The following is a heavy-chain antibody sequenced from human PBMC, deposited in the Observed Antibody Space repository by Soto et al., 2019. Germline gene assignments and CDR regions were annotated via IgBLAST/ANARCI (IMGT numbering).Heavy chain of an antibody. J-gene: IGHJ5*02. V-gene: IGHV4-61*01. D-gene: IGHD2-2*02. CDR3: ARGYCSSTICYIWDNWFDP. CDR1: GGSVSSGSYY. CDR2: IYYSGST. Sequence: SETLSLTCTVSGGSVSSGSYYRSWIRQPPGKGLEWIGYIYYSGSTNYNPSLKSRVTISVDTSKNQFSLKLNSVTAADTAVYYCARGYCSSTICYIWDNWFDPWGQGTLVTVSS.